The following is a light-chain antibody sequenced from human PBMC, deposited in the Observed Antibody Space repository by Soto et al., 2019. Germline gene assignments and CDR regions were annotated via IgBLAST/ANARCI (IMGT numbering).Light chain of an antibody. CDR3: QQYINWPLT. J-gene: IGKJ4*01. CDR1: QSVSSK. Sequence: EIVMTQAPATLSVSPGERATLSCRASQSVSSKLAWYQQKPGQAPRLLIYGASTRATDIPARFSGSGSGTEFTLTISSLQSEDFAAYFCQQYINWPLTFGGGTKVEIK. V-gene: IGKV3-15*01. CDR2: GAS.